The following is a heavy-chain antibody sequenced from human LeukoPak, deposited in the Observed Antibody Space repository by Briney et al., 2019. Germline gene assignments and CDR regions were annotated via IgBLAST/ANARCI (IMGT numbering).Heavy chain of an antibody. CDR1: GYSFTSYW. CDR2: IYPGDSDT. J-gene: IGHJ4*02. D-gene: IGHD2-2*01. CDR3: ARTSVVPAAILDY. Sequence: GASLKTSSKGTGYSFTSYWKGWVRQMPAKGLEWMGIIYPGDSDTRYSPSFQGQVTISADKSISTAYLQWSSLKASDTAMYYCARTSVVPAAILDYWGQGTLVTVSS. V-gene: IGHV5-51*01.